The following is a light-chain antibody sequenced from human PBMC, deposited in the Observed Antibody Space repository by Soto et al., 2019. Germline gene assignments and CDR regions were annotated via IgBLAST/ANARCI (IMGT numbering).Light chain of an antibody. CDR2: DVS. CDR1: SSDVGSFDS. J-gene: IGLJ1*01. Sequence: QSVLTQPASVSGSPGQPITISCTGTSSDVGSFDSVAWYQHNPGKAPKLMIYDVSNRPSGVSSRFSGSKSGNTASLSISGLQTEEEANYYCSSLTTSSTLVFGTGTKVTVL. V-gene: IGLV2-14*01. CDR3: SSLTTSSTLV.